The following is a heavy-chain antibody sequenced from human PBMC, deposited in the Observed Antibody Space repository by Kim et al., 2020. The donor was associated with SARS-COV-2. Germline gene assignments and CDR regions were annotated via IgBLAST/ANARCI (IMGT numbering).Heavy chain of an antibody. CDR2: ISGSGGST. CDR1: GFTFSSYA. D-gene: IGHD3-22*01. J-gene: IGHJ4*02. CDR3: AKGEGYYDSSGYFGY. Sequence: GGSLRLSCAASGFTFSSYAMSWVRQAPGKGLEWVSAISGSGGSTYYADSVKGRFTISRDNSKNTLYLQMNSLRAEDTAVYYCAKGEGYYDSSGYFGYWGQGTLVTVSS. V-gene: IGHV3-23*01.